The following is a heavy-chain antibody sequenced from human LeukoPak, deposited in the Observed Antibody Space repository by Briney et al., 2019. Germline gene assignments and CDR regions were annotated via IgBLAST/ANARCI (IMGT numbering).Heavy chain of an antibody. V-gene: IGHV3-7*01. Sequence: GGSLRLSCAASGFTFSSYWMTWVRQTPGRGLEWVANIKHDGSEKYYVDSVKGRFTISRDNAKNSLYLQMNSLRAEDTAVYYCSAGYDTPYWGQGTLVTVSS. CDR1: GFTFSSYW. CDR3: SAGYDTPY. D-gene: IGHD3-22*01. CDR2: IKHDGSEK. J-gene: IGHJ4*02.